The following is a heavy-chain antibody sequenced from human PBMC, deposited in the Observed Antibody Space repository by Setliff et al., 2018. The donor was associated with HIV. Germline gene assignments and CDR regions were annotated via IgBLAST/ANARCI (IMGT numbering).Heavy chain of an antibody. V-gene: IGHV4-4*07. CDR3: ARDRHSSGLGGYGP. CDR2: IDSSGTT. Sequence: SETLSLTCTISGGSFGVYRWSWIRQSAGRGLEWIGRIDSSGTTDYKPSLKGRVAISVDTARNQFSLRVTSVTAADTAVYFCARDRHSSGLGGYGPWGPGILVTVSS. CDR1: GGSFGVYR. J-gene: IGHJ5*02. D-gene: IGHD3-16*01.